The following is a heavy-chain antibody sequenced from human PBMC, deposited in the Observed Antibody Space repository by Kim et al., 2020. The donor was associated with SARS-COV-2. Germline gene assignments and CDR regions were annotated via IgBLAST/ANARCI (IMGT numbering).Heavy chain of an antibody. Sequence: GGSLRLSCAASGFTFSSYGMHWVRQAPGKGLEWVAVIWYDGSNKYYADSVKGRFTISRDNSKNTLYLQMNSLRAEDTAVYYCARGYCSGGSCYSDAFDIWGQGTMVTVSS. CDR2: IWYDGSNK. CDR1: GFTFSSYG. V-gene: IGHV3-33*01. CDR3: ARGYCSGGSCYSDAFDI. D-gene: IGHD2-15*01. J-gene: IGHJ3*02.